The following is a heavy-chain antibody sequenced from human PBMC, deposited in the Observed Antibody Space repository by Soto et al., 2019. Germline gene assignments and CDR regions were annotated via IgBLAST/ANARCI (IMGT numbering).Heavy chain of an antibody. CDR1: GGSISGYY. D-gene: IGHD3-10*01. CDR2: IYTSGST. CDR3: AVVRGVIIRGGGGMDV. Sequence: PSETLSLTCTVSGGSISGYYWSWIRQPAGKGLEWIGRIYTSGSTNYNPSLESRVTISVDKSKNQFSLNLNSVTAADTAVYYCAVVRGVIIRGGGGMDVWGQGTTVTVSS. J-gene: IGHJ6*02. V-gene: IGHV4-4*07.